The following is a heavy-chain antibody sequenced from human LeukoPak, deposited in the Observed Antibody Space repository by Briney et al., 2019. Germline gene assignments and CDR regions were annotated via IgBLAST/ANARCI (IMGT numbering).Heavy chain of an antibody. CDR3: ARARPGIAAPYYYGTDV. Sequence: SETLSLTCTVSGGSISSGGYYWSWIRQHPGKGLEWIGYIYYSGSTYYNPSLKSRVTISVDTSKNQFSLKLSSVTAADTAVYYCARARPGIAAPYYYGTDVWGQGTTVTVSS. V-gene: IGHV4-31*03. CDR1: GGSISSGGYY. D-gene: IGHD6-13*01. CDR2: IYYSGST. J-gene: IGHJ6*02.